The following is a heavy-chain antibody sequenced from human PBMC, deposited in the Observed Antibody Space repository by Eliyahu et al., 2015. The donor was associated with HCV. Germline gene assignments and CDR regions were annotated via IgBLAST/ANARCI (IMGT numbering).Heavy chain of an antibody. J-gene: IGHJ4*02. Sequence: QVQLVESGGGVVQPGRSLRLXCAASGFTFSSYGMHWVRQAPGKGLEWVAVISYDGSNKYYADSVKGRFTISRDNSKNTLYLQMNSLRAEDTAVYYCVRVDTAMVDKVYWGQGTLVTVSS. CDR2: ISYDGSNK. D-gene: IGHD5-18*01. CDR3: VRVDTAMVDKVY. CDR1: GFTFSSYG. V-gene: IGHV3-30*03.